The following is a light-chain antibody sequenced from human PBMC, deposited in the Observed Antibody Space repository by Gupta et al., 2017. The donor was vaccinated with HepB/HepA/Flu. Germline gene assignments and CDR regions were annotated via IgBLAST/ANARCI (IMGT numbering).Light chain of an antibody. CDR3: QQYNNWPWT. CDR2: GAS. V-gene: IGKV3-15*01. CDR1: QSVHIN. Sequence: EIVMTQSPATLSVSPGERVALFCRASQSVHINLAWIQQKPGQAPRVLFYGASTRATGVPARFIGSGSRTEFTLTITSLQSEDVAVYSCQQYNNWPWTFGQGTXVEIK. J-gene: IGKJ1*01.